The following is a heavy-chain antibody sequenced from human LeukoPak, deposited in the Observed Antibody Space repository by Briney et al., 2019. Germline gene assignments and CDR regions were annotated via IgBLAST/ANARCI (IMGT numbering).Heavy chain of an antibody. Sequence: ASVKVSCKASGYTFTSYGISWVRQAPGQGLEWMGWISAYNGNTNYAQKLQGRVTMTTDTSTSTAYMELRSLRSDDTAVYYCARSVDGYYDFWSGYYPNWFDPWGQGTLVTVSS. CDR2: ISAYNGNT. J-gene: IGHJ5*02. CDR3: ARSVDGYYDFWSGYYPNWFDP. D-gene: IGHD3-3*01. V-gene: IGHV1-18*01. CDR1: GYTFTSYG.